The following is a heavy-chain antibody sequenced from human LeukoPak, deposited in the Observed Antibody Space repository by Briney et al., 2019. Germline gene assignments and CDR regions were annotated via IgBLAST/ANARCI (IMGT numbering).Heavy chain of an antibody. CDR2: ISSSGSTI. Sequence: GGSLRLSCAASGFTFSDYYMSWIRQAPGKGLEWVSYISSSGSTIYYADSVKGRFTISRDNAKNSLYLQMNSLRAEDTAVYYCARSSRSTPYYDFWSGQQYYFDYWGQGTLVTVSS. V-gene: IGHV3-11*04. J-gene: IGHJ4*02. D-gene: IGHD3-3*01. CDR3: ARSSRSTPYYDFWSGQQYYFDY. CDR1: GFTFSDYY.